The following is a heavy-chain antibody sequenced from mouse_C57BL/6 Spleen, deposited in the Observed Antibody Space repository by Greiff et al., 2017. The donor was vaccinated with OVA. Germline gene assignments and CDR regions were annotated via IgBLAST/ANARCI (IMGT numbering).Heavy chain of an antibody. CDR3: ARGGSYDVGAMDY. J-gene: IGHJ4*01. CDR1: GYTFTSYW. V-gene: IGHV1-50*01. CDR2: IDPSDSYT. D-gene: IGHD2-3*01. Sequence: QVQLQQPGAELVKPGASVKLSCKASGYTFTSYWMQWVKQRPGQGLEWIGEIDPSDSYTNYNQKFKGKATLTVDTSSSTAYMQLSSLTSEDAAVDYCARGGSYDVGAMDYWGQGTSVTVSS.